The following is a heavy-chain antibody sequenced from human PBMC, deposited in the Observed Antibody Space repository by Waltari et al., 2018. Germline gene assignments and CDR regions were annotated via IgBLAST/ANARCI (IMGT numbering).Heavy chain of an antibody. V-gene: IGHV4-39*01. CDR3: ARHWKRNGYRFDP. J-gene: IGHJ5*02. Sequence: QLLLQESGPGLVTPSETLSLTCTVSGGSINRSSYYWVWVRQSPGKGPEWLGSMYYSGTPYYNPTLESRLTISGDTSKNQFSLRLSSVTAADTAVYYCARHWKRNGYRFDPWGQGTLVTVSS. D-gene: IGHD5-12*01. CDR1: GGSINRSSYY. CDR2: MYYSGTP.